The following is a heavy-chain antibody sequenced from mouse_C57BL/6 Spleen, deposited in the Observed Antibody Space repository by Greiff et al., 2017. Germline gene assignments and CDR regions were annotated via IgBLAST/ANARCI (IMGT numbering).Heavy chain of an antibody. CDR1: GYTFTSYW. D-gene: IGHD1-1*02. Sequence: QVQLQQPGAELVRPGSSVKLSCKASGYTFTSYWMHWVKQRPIQGLEWIGNIDPSDSETHYNQKFKDKATLTVDKSSSTAYMQLSSLTSEDSAVYYCARGGGGYYFGYWGQGTTLTVSS. V-gene: IGHV1-52*01. CDR2: IDPSDSET. J-gene: IGHJ2*01. CDR3: ARGGGGYYFGY.